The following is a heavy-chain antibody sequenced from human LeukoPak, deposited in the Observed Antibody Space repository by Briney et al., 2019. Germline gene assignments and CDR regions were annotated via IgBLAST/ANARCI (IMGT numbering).Heavy chain of an antibody. Sequence: SETLSLTCTVSGDSISSYYWSWIRQAAGKGLEWIGRFYTSGNTNYNPSLKSRVTMSVDTSNNQFSLTLNSVTAADTAVYYCARDPTTMTTFLDSWGQGILVTVSS. J-gene: IGHJ4*02. CDR3: ARDPTTMTTFLDS. CDR1: GDSISSYY. D-gene: IGHD4-17*01. V-gene: IGHV4-4*07. CDR2: FYTSGNT.